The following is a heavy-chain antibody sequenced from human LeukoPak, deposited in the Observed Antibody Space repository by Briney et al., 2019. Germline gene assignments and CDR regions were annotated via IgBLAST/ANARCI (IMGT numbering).Heavy chain of an antibody. CDR3: ARVSYYDSSGNRGAFDY. CDR1: GGSFSGYY. Sequence: SETLSLTCAVYGGSFSGYYWSWIRQPPGKGLEWIGEINHSGSTNYNPSLKSRVTISVDKSKNQFSLKLSSVTAADTAVCYCARVSYYDSSGNRGAFDYWGQGTLVTVSS. V-gene: IGHV4-34*01. CDR2: INHSGST. J-gene: IGHJ4*02. D-gene: IGHD3-22*01.